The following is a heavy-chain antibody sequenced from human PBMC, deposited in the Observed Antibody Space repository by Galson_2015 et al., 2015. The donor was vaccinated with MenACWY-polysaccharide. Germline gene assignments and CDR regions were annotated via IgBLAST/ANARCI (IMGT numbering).Heavy chain of an antibody. D-gene: IGHD4-17*01. J-gene: IGHJ4*02. V-gene: IGHV3-33*01. CDR1: RFTFRSYG. CDR3: ASGRGAVSDTTDYFDY. CDR2: IWYDGSNK. Sequence: SLRLSCAASRFTFRSYGMHWVRQAPGKGLEWVAIIWYDGSNKYYADSVKGRFTISRDNSKNTLYLQMDSLRADDTAVYYCASGRGAVSDTTDYFDYWGRGTLVTVSS.